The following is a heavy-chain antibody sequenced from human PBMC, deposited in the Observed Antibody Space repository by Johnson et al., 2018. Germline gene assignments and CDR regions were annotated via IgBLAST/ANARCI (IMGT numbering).Heavy chain of an antibody. CDR3: ARARDYSYGYHYMDV. CDR1: EFSFSIYT. D-gene: IGHD2-15*01. Sequence: VQLVESGGGLVKPGGSVRLSCAASEFSFSIYTINWVRQAPGKGLERVSSISCSSSDIYYAESVKGRFTIPRDNAKQSLYLQMNSRRVEDTAVYFCARARDYSYGYHYMDVWGKGTTVIVSS. CDR2: ISCSSSDI. V-gene: IGHV3-21*01. J-gene: IGHJ6*03.